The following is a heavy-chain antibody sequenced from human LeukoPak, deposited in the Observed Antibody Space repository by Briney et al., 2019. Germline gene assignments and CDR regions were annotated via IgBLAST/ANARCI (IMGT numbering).Heavy chain of an antibody. CDR3: ARFRDYCGGDCYVLDY. V-gene: IGHV4-4*02. CDR2: IYHSGST. Sequence: PSETLSLTCAVSGGSISSSNWWSWARQPPGKGLEWIGEIYHSGSTNYNPSLKSRVTISVDKSKNQFSLKLSSVTAADTAVYYCARFRDYCGGDCYVLDYWGQGTLVTVSS. D-gene: IGHD2-21*02. CDR1: GGSISSSNW. J-gene: IGHJ4*02.